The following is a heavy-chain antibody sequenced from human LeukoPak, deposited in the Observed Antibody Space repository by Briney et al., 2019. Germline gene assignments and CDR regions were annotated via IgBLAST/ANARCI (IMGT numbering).Heavy chain of an antibody. CDR3: ARDGHIVVVTAIAPAWPFDY. CDR2: ISAYNGNT. J-gene: IGHJ4*02. D-gene: IGHD2-21*02. CDR1: GYTFTSYG. V-gene: IGHV1-18*01. Sequence: ASVKVSCKASGYTFTSYGISWVRQAPGQGLEWMGWISAYNGNTNYAQKLQGRVTMTTDTSTSTAYMELRSLRSDDTAVYYCARDGHIVVVTAIAPAWPFDYWGQGTLVTVSS.